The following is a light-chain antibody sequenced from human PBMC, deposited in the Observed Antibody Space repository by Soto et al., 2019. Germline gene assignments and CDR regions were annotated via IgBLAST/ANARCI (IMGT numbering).Light chain of an antibody. CDR3: GTWDSSLSAYV. CDR1: SSNIGNNY. J-gene: IGLJ1*01. V-gene: IGLV1-51*01. Sequence: QSLLANPTSLSSAPGQKVTISGSGSSSNIGNNYVSWYQQLPGTAPKLLIYDNNKRPSGIPDRFSGSKSGTSATLGITGLQTGDEADYYCGTWDSSLSAYVFGTGTKVTVL. CDR2: DNN.